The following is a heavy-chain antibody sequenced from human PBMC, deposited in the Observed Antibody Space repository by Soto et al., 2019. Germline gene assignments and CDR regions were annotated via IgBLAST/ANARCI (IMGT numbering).Heavy chain of an antibody. D-gene: IGHD3-10*01. CDR3: ARELFGRSVWFDP. J-gene: IGHJ5*02. CDR1: GGSISSYY. V-gene: IGHV4-59*01. CDR2: IYYSGST. Sequence: SETLSLSCTVSGGSISSYYWSWIRQPPGKGLEWIGYIYYSGSTNYNPSLKSRVTISVDTSKNQFSLKLSSVTAADTAVYYCARELFGRSVWFDPWGQGTLVTVS.